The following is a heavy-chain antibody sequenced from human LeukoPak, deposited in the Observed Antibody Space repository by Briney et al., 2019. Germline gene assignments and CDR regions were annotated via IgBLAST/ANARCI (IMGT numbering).Heavy chain of an antibody. J-gene: IGHJ4*02. V-gene: IGHV3-20*01. CDR3: ARGSSYSSSSAVDY. D-gene: IGHD6-6*01. Sequence: GGSLRLSCAASGFTFDDYAMHWVRQAPGKGLEWVSGINWNGGSTGYADSVKGRFTISRDNAKNSLYLQMNSLRAEDTALYHCARGSSYSSSSAVDYWGQGTLVTVSS. CDR1: GFTFDDYA. CDR2: INWNGGST.